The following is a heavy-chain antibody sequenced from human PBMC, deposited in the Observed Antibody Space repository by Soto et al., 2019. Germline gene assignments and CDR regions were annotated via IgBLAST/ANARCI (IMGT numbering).Heavy chain of an antibody. J-gene: IGHJ5*02. Sequence: SETLSLTCTVSGGSISSGGYYWSWIRQHPGKGLEWIGYIYYSGSTYYNPSLKSRVTISVDTSKNQFSLKLSSVTAADTAVYYCARRSYYYDSSGYYPWGQGTLVTVSS. CDR1: GGSISSGGYY. D-gene: IGHD3-22*01. CDR2: IYYSGST. V-gene: IGHV4-31*03. CDR3: ARRSYYYDSSGYYP.